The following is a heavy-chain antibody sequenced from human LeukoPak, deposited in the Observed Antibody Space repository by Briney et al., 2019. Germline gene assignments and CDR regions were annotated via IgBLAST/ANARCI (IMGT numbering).Heavy chain of an antibody. CDR3: ASAGLTYGSGSYFVY. J-gene: IGHJ4*02. Sequence: GSLRLSCAASGFPFDDYGMTWVRQAPGKGLEWVSGINWNGGSTGYADSVKGRFTISRDNAKNSLYLQMNSLKAEDTALYYCASAGLTYGSGSYFVYWGQGTLVTVSS. V-gene: IGHV3-20*04. D-gene: IGHD3-10*01. CDR2: INWNGGST. CDR1: GFPFDDYG.